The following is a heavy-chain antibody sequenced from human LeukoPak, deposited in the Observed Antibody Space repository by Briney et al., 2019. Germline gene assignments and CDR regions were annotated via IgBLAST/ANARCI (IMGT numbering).Heavy chain of an antibody. D-gene: IGHD1-26*01. V-gene: IGHV4-38-2*02. Sequence: SETLSLTCSVSDYSISSGYYWGWIRQPPGKGLEWIGSMEWIGSIYHSGSAYYNPSLKSRVTISVDTSKNQFSLKLNSVAAADTAVYYCARGGPVGAPIGFWGQGTLVTVSS. CDR3: ARGGPVGAPIGF. CDR1: DYSISSGYY. J-gene: IGHJ4*02. CDR2: IYHSGSA.